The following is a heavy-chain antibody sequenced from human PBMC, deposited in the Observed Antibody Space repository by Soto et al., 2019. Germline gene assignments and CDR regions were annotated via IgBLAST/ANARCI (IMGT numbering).Heavy chain of an antibody. V-gene: IGHV4-30-4*01. J-gene: IGHJ4*02. CDR1: GGSLSSGDYY. CDR2: IYYSGST. Sequence: PSETLSLTCSISGGSLSSGDYYWSWIRQPPGKGLEWIGYIYYSGSTYYNPSLKSRVTISVDTSKNQFSLKLSSVTAADTAVYYCARGLHYGGNSFFDYWGQGTLVTVSS. CDR3: ARGLHYGGNSFFDY. D-gene: IGHD4-17*01.